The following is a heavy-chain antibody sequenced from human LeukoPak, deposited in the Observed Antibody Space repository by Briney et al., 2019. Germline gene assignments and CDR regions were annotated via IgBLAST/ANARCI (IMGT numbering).Heavy chain of an antibody. CDR1: GFTFSSNA. CDR2: ISETSSHT. V-gene: IGHV3-23*01. D-gene: IGHD6-13*01. CDR3: AKDFSSSWQFDP. J-gene: IGHJ5*02. Sequence: GGSLRLSCAASGFTFSSNAMTWVRQAPGQGLEWVSSISETSSHTFYADSVKGRFTISRDNTKNTLFLPMNSLRVEDTAMYYCAKDFSSSWQFDPWGQGTLVTVSS.